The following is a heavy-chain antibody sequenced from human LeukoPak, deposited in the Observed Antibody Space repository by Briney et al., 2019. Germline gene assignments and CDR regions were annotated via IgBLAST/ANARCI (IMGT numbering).Heavy chain of an antibody. CDR3: ARVAHAFDI. CDR2: IYYSGST. Sequence: SQTLSLTCTVSGGSISSGDYCWSWIRQPPGKGLEWIGYIYYSGSTYYTPSLKSRVTISVDTSKNQFSLKLSSVTAADTAVYYCARVAHAFDIWGQGTMVTVSS. V-gene: IGHV4-30-4*01. CDR1: GGSISSGDYC. J-gene: IGHJ3*02.